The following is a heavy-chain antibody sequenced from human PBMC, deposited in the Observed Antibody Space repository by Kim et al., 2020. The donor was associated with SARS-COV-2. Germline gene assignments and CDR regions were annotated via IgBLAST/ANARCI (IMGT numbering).Heavy chain of an antibody. Sequence: SETLSLTCTVSGGSIGSSSYYWGWIRQPPGKGLEWIGSIYYGGSTYYNPSLKSRVTISVDTSKNQFSLKLSSVTAADTAVYYCARYDILTGYFDYWGQGTLVTVSS. D-gene: IGHD3-9*01. CDR3: ARYDILTGYFDY. CDR1: GGSIGSSSYY. J-gene: IGHJ4*02. V-gene: IGHV4-39*01. CDR2: IYYGGST.